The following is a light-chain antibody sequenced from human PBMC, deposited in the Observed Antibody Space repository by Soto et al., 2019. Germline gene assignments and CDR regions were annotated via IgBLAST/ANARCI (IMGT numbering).Light chain of an antibody. Sequence: EIVLTQSPGTLSLSPGERATLSCRASQSVNNNYLAWYQQKPGQAPRLLIYGASTRATGISDRFSGSGSGTDFTLTISRLEPEDVGVFYCHLYNRSPYNFGHGTKLEIK. CDR1: QSVNNNY. CDR2: GAS. CDR3: HLYNRSPYN. J-gene: IGKJ2*01. V-gene: IGKV3-20*01.